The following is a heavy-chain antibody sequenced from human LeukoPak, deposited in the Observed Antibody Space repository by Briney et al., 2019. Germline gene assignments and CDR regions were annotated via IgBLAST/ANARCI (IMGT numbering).Heavy chain of an antibody. V-gene: IGHV1-2*02. D-gene: IGHD6-19*01. J-gene: IGHJ4*02. Sequence: ASVKVSCKASGYTFTGYYMHWVRQAPGQGLEWMGWINPNSGGTNYAQKFQGRVTMTRDTSISTAYMELSRLRSDDTAVYYCARELPIAVAGTPSGYWGQGTLVTVSS. CDR1: GYTFTGYY. CDR3: ARELPIAVAGTPSGY. CDR2: INPNSGGT.